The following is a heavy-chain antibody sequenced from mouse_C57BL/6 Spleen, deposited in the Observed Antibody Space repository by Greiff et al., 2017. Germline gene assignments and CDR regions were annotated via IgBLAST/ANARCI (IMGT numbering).Heavy chain of an antibody. D-gene: IGHD4-1*01. CDR2: IWSGGST. Sequence: VQLQQSGPGLVQPSQSLSITCTVSGFSLTSYGVHWVRQSPGKGLEWLGVIWSGGSTDYNAAFISRLSISKDNSKSQVFFKMKSLQADDTAIYYCARGDWDFDYWGQGTTLTVSS. V-gene: IGHV2-2*01. J-gene: IGHJ2*01. CDR3: ARGDWDFDY. CDR1: GFSLTSYG.